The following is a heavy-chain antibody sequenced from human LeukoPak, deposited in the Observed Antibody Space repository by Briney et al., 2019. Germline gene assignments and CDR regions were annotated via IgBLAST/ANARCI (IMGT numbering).Heavy chain of an antibody. CDR2: INHSGST. D-gene: IGHD3-10*01. CDR1: GGSFSGYY. Sequence: SETLSLTCAVYGGSFSGYYWSWIRQPPGEGLKWIGEINHSGSTNYNPSLKSRVTISVDTSKNQFSLKLSSVTAADTAVYYCARYRVTFTMVRGVLYDAFDIWGQGTMVTVSS. V-gene: IGHV4-34*01. CDR3: ARYRVTFTMVRGVLYDAFDI. J-gene: IGHJ3*02.